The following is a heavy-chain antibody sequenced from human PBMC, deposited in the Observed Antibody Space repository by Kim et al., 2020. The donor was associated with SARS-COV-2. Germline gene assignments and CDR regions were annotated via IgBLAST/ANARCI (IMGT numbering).Heavy chain of an antibody. Sequence: ASVKVSCKASGYIFDSYDISWVRQAPGQGLEWMGWISVYNRNTNYAQKFQGRITMTTDTSTNTAYMELKSLRSDDTAVYYCARTDANSGYNHAFPFWGQG. D-gene: IGHD5-12*01. V-gene: IGHV1-18*01. CDR3: ARTDANSGYNHAFPF. J-gene: IGHJ4*02. CDR2: ISVYNRNT. CDR1: GYIFDSYD.